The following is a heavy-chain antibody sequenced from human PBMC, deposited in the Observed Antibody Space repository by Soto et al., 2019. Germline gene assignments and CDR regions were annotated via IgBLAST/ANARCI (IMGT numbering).Heavy chain of an antibody. D-gene: IGHD1-7*01. CDR2: IVVGSGNT. CDR1: GFTFTSSA. J-gene: IGHJ6*02. CDR3: AAAASELQQYYYYYYGMDV. V-gene: IGHV1-58*01. Sequence: SVKVSCKASGFTFTSSAVQWVRQARGQRLEWIGWIVVGSGNTNYAQKFQERVTITRDMSTSTAYMELSSLRSEDTAVYYCAAAASELQQYYYYYYGMDVRAQRTTVTVSS.